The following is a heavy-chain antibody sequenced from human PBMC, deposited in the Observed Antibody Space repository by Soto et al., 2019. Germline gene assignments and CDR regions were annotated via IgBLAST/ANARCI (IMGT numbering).Heavy chain of an antibody. Sequence: ASVKVSCKASGGTFSNYAISWVRQAPGQGLEWMGGIIPIFGTANYAQKFQGRVTITADESTSTAYMELSSLRSEDTAVYYCARARGSSWSIYGMDVWGQGTTVTVSS. CDR3: ARARGSSWSIYGMDV. CDR1: GGTFSNYA. D-gene: IGHD6-13*01. J-gene: IGHJ6*02. CDR2: IIPIFGTA. V-gene: IGHV1-69*13.